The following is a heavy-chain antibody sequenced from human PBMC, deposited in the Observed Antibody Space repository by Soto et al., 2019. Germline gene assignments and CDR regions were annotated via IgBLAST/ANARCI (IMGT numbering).Heavy chain of an antibody. V-gene: IGHV1-69*13. CDR3: ARDTIAALDYYYYYGMDV. D-gene: IGHD6-6*01. CDR2: IIPIFGTA. Sequence: SVKVSCKASGGTFSSYAISWVRQAPGQGLEWMGGIIPIFGTANYAQKFQGRVTITADESTSTAYMELSSLRSEDTAVYYCARDTIAALDYYYYYGMDVWGHGTTVTVSS. CDR1: GGTFSSYA. J-gene: IGHJ6*02.